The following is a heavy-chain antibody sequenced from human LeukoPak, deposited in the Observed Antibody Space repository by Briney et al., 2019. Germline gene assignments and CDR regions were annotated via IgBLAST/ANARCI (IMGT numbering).Heavy chain of an antibody. Sequence: PSETLSLTCAAYGGSFSGYYWSWIRQPPGKGLEWIGYIYYSGSTNYNPSLKSRVTISVDTSKNQFSLKLSSVTAADTAVYYCARGWGYFDLWGRDTLVTVSS. V-gene: IGHV4-59*01. J-gene: IGHJ2*01. CDR2: IYYSGST. CDR3: ARGWGYFDL. D-gene: IGHD7-27*01. CDR1: GGSFSGYY.